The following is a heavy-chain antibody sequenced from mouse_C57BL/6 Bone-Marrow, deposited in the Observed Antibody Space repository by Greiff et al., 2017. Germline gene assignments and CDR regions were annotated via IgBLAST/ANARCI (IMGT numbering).Heavy chain of an antibody. V-gene: IGHV8-12*01. Sequence: QVTLKVSGPGILQSSQTLSLTCSFSGFSLSTSGMGVSWIRQPSGQGLEWLAHIYWGDDKRYNPSLKSRLTISKDTSSNQVFLNITSVDTADTATYYAARRRGSTTAHQGYFDVWGTGTTVTVSS. D-gene: IGHD1-2*01. CDR1: GFSLSTSGMG. CDR3: ARRRGSTTAHQGYFDV. CDR2: IYWGDDK. J-gene: IGHJ1*03.